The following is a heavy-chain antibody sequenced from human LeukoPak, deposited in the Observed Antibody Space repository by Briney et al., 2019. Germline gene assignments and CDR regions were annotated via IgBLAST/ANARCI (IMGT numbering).Heavy chain of an antibody. CDR1: GYTFTSYG. J-gene: IGHJ6*02. Sequence: ASVKVSCKASGYTFTSYGISWVRRAPGQGLEWMGWISAYNGNTNYAQKLQGRVTMTTDTSTSTAYMELRSLRSDDTAVYYCARDRGSTFPYYYGMDVWGQGTTVTVSS. D-gene: IGHD2/OR15-2a*01. CDR3: ARDRGSTFPYYYGMDV. V-gene: IGHV1-18*01. CDR2: ISAYNGNT.